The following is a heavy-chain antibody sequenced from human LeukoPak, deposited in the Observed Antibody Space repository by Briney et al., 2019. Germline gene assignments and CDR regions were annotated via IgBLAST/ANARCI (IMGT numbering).Heavy chain of an antibody. J-gene: IGHJ3*02. D-gene: IGHD4-23*01. CDR3: ARGMVTQDVAAFDI. CDR2: IYYSGST. V-gene: IGHV4-59*01. Sequence: SETLSLTCTVSGGSISSYYWSWIRQPPGKGLEWIGYIYYSGSTNYNPSLKSRVTISVDTSKNQFSLKLSSVTAADTAVYYCARGMVTQDVAAFDIWGQGTMVTVSS. CDR1: GGSISSYY.